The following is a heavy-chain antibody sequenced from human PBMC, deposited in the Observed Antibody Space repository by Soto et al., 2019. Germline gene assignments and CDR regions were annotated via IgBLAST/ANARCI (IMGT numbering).Heavy chain of an antibody. V-gene: IGHV3-30*18. CDR1: GSTFSSYG. J-gene: IGHJ4*02. D-gene: IGHD6-19*01. CDR3: AKDLHPIAVAGPGY. Sequence: PGGSLRLSCAASGSTFSSYGMHWVRQAPGKGLEWVAVISYDGSNKYYADSVKGRFTISRDNSKNTLYLQMNSLRAEDTAVYYCAKDLHPIAVAGPGYWGQGTLVTVSS. CDR2: ISYDGSNK.